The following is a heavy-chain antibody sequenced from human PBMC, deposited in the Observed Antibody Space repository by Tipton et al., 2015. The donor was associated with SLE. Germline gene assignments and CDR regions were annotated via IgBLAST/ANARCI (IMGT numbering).Heavy chain of an antibody. CDR3: AKLIPY. Sequence: SLRLSCAASGFTFSSYWMSWVRQAPGKGLEWVSRIISDGSSTSYAGSVKGRFTISRDNSKNTLYLQMNSLRAEDTAVYYCAKLIPYWGQGTLVTVSS. D-gene: IGHD2-2*02. CDR1: GFTFSSYW. V-gene: IGHV3-23*01. CDR2: IISDGSST. J-gene: IGHJ4*02.